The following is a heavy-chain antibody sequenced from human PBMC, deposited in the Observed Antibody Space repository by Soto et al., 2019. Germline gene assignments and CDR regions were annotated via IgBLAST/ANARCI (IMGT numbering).Heavy chain of an antibody. CDR1: GGSISSSSYY. CDR3: ARQGAHYGDYVEENY. J-gene: IGHJ4*02. Sequence: QLQLQESGPGLVKPSETLSLTCTVSGGSISSSSYYWGWIRQPPGKGLEWIGSIYYSGSTYYNPSLKSRVTISVDTSKNQFSLKLSSVTAADTAVYSCARQGAHYGDYVEENYWGQGTLVTVSS. V-gene: IGHV4-39*01. D-gene: IGHD4-17*01. CDR2: IYYSGST.